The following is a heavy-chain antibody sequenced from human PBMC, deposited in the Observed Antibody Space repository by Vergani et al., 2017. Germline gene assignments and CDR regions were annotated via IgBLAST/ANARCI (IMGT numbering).Heavy chain of an antibody. D-gene: IGHD3-22*01. CDR3: AGDSRGYYTTRGAFDI. CDR2: IIPIFGTA. V-gene: IGHV1-69*01. CDR1: GGTFSSYA. Sequence: QVQLVQSGAEVKKPGSSVKVSCKASGGTFSSYAISWVRQAPGQGLEWMGGIIPIFGTANYAQKFQGRVTITADESTSTAYMGLSSLRSEDTAVYYCAGDSRGYYTTRGAFDIWGQGTMVTVSS. J-gene: IGHJ3*02.